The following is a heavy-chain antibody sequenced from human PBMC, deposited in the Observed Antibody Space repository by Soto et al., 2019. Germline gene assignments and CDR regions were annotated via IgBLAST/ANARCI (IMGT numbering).Heavy chain of an antibody. V-gene: IGHV4-34*01. CDR3: ARSINITMEGVGTRYYYHGRDV. J-gene: IGHJ6*02. D-gene: IGHD3-3*01. Sequence: SETLSLTCAVYGGSFSGYYWSWIRQPPGKGLEWIGEINHSGSTNYNPSLKSRVTISVDTSQNQFSLKLSHVTAAATAVYYCARSINITMEGVGTRYYYHGRDVCGQGTRVPVSS. CDR2: INHSGST. CDR1: GGSFSGYY.